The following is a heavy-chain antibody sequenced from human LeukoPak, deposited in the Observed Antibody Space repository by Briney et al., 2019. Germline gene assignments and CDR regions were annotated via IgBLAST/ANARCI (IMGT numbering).Heavy chain of an antibody. Sequence: GASVKVSCKASGYTFTDYYIHWVRQAPGQGREWMGWINPNSVGTNYAQNFQGRVTMTRDTSISTAYMELSRLRSDDTAVYYCARTTRVGATLYYYYMDVWGKGTTVTVSS. CDR1: GYTFTDYY. CDR3: ARTTRVGATLYYYYMDV. D-gene: IGHD1-26*01. V-gene: IGHV1-2*02. J-gene: IGHJ6*03. CDR2: INPNSVGT.